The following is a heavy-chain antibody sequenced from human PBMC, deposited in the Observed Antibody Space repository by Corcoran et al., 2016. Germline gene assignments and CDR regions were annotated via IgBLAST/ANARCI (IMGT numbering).Heavy chain of an antibody. CDR1: GYTFTSYA. D-gene: IGHD1-1*01. J-gene: IGHJ6*02. Sequence: QVQLVQSGAEVKKPGASVKVSCKASGYTFTSYAMHWVRQAPGQRLEWMGWINAGNGNTKYSQKFQGRVTITRDTSASTAYMELSSLRSEDTAVYYCARGAVRYNWNDDYYGMDFWGQGTTVTVSS. CDR3: ARGAVRYNWNDDYYGMDF. CDR2: INAGNGNT. V-gene: IGHV1-3*01.